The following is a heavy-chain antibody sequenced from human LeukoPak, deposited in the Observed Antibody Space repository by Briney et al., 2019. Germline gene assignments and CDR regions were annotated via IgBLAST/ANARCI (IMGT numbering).Heavy chain of an antibody. J-gene: IGHJ4*02. Sequence: SQTLSLTCTVSGGSISSGSYYWSWIRQPAGKGLEWIGRIYTSGSTNYNPSLKSRVTISVDTSKNQFSLKLSSVTAADTAVYYCAREPGGSGSRGLDYWGQGTLVTVSS. CDR1: GGSISSGSYY. V-gene: IGHV4-61*02. D-gene: IGHD3-10*01. CDR2: IYTSGST. CDR3: AREPGGSGSRGLDY.